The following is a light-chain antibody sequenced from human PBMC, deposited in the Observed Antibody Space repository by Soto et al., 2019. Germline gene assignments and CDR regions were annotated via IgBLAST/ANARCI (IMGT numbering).Light chain of an antibody. V-gene: IGLV1-40*01. CDR1: SSNIGAGYD. CDR3: QSYDSSLRVV. Sequence: QPVLTQPPSVSGAPGQRVTISCTGSSSNIGAGYDVHWYQQLPGTAPKLLIYGNSNRPSGVPDRFSGSKSDTSASLAITGLQAEDEADYYCQSYDSSLRVVFGGGTKLTVL. J-gene: IGLJ2*01. CDR2: GNS.